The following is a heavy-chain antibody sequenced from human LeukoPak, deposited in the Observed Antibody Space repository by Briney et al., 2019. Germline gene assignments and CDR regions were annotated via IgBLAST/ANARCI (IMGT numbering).Heavy chain of an antibody. CDR1: GFTFSSYS. Sequence: GGSLRLSCAASGFTFSSYSMNWVRQAPGKGLEWVSPISSSSSYIYYADSVKGRFTISRDNAKNSLYLQMNSLRAEDTALYYCAKDAYGAYDSSGYYYFRGQGTLVTVSS. J-gene: IGHJ1*01. CDR2: ISSSSSYI. D-gene: IGHD3-22*01. V-gene: IGHV3-21*04. CDR3: AKDAYGAYDSSGYYYF.